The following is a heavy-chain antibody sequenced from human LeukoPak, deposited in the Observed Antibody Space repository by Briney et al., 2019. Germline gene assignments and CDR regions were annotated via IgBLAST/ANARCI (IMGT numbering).Heavy chain of an antibody. CDR3: ARHKRITMVRGDAFDI. Sequence: GESLKISCKGSGYSFTSYWISWVRQMPGKGLEWMGRIDPSDSYTNYSPSFQGHVTISADKSISTAYLQWSSLKASDTAMYYCARHKRITMVRGDAFDIWGQGTMVTVSS. CDR2: IDPSDSYT. CDR1: GYSFTSYW. J-gene: IGHJ3*02. V-gene: IGHV5-10-1*01. D-gene: IGHD3-10*01.